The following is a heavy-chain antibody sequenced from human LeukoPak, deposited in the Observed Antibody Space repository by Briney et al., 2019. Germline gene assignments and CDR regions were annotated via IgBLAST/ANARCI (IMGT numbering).Heavy chain of an antibody. D-gene: IGHD4-23*01. Sequence: GGSLRLSCAVSGFTLSNYSMNWVRQAPGKGLEWISYISGSGFTIHYADSVKGRFTISRDNAKNSLYLQMNSLRAEDTALYYCAKDIGGHSSRWGQGTLVTVSS. J-gene: IGHJ4*02. V-gene: IGHV3-48*01. CDR1: GFTLSNYS. CDR2: ISGSGFTI. CDR3: AKDIGGHSSR.